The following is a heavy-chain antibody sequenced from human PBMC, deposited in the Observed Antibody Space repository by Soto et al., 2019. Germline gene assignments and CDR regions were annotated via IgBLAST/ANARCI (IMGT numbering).Heavy chain of an antibody. CDR2: IYSGGFT. Sequence: AGGSLRLSCAASGLTVSSSYMSWVRQAPGKGLEWVSVIYSGGFTLSADSVKGRFTISRDNSKNTLFLQMNSLRAEDTAVYYCARVTSCCSGMDVWGQGTTVTSP. J-gene: IGHJ6*02. CDR1: GLTVSSSY. CDR3: ARVTSCCSGMDV. D-gene: IGHD2-2*01. V-gene: IGHV3-53*01.